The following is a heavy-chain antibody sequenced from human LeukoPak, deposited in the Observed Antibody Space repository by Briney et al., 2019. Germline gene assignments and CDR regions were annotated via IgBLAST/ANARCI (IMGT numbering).Heavy chain of an antibody. J-gene: IGHJ3*02. V-gene: IGHV3-20*04. CDR3: AREDYDILTGRYDAFDI. CDR2: INWNGAVT. CDR1: GFTFHDYG. Sequence: PGGSLRLSCAASGFTFHDYGMTWVRQAPGKGLEWVSGINWNGAVTSYGDSVKGRFTISRDNAKNSLYLQMNSLRAEDTALYYCAREDYDILTGRYDAFDIWGQGTMVTVSS. D-gene: IGHD3-9*01.